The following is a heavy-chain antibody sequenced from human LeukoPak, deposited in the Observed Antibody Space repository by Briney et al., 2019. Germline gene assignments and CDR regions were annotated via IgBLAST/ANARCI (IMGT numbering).Heavy chain of an antibody. Sequence: GGSLRLSCAASGFTFSSYAMSWVRQAPGKGLEWVSAISGSGGSTYYADSVKGRFTISGDNSKNTLFLQLNSLRAEDTAVYYCATQSSGWSSSFDYWGRGTLVAVSS. CDR3: ATQSSGWSSSFDY. D-gene: IGHD6-19*01. V-gene: IGHV3-23*01. CDR1: GFTFSSYA. CDR2: ISGSGGST. J-gene: IGHJ4*02.